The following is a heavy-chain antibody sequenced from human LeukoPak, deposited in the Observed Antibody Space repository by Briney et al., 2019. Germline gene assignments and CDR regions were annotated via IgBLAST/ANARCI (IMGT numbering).Heavy chain of an antibody. V-gene: IGHV4-34*01. CDR3: ARVRLLWFGRNWFDP. Sequence: SETLSLTCAVYGGSFSGYYWSWIRQPPGKGLEWIGEINHSGSTNYSPSLKSRVTISVDTSKNQFSLKLSSVTAADTAVYYCARVRLLWFGRNWFDPWGQGTLVTVSS. CDR2: INHSGST. D-gene: IGHD3-10*01. CDR1: GGSFSGYY. J-gene: IGHJ5*02.